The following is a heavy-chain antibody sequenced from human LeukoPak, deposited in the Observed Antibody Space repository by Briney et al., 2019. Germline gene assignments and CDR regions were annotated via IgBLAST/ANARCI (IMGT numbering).Heavy chain of an antibody. CDR1: GLTFSSYG. CDR3: ARDQVAYCGGDCYSTFDY. CDR2: IWYDGSNK. J-gene: IGHJ4*02. Sequence: GGSLRLSCAASGLTFSSYGMHWVRQAPGKGLEWVAVIWYDGSNKYYADSVKGRFTISRDNSKNTLYLQMNSLRAEDTAVYYCARDQVAYCGGDCYSTFDYWGQGTLVTVSS. D-gene: IGHD2-21*02. V-gene: IGHV3-33*01.